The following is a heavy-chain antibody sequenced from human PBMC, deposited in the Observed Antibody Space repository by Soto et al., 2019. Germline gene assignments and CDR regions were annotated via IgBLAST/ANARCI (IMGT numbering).Heavy chain of an antibody. D-gene: IGHD4-17*01. V-gene: IGHV4-34*01. Sequence: SETLSLTCAVYGGSFSGYYWSWIRQPPGKGLEWIGEINHSGSTNYNPSLKSRVTISVDTSKNQFSLKLSSVTAADTAVYYCARADYGDVRYFDYWGQGTLVTVSS. J-gene: IGHJ4*02. CDR3: ARADYGDVRYFDY. CDR2: INHSGST. CDR1: GGSFSGYY.